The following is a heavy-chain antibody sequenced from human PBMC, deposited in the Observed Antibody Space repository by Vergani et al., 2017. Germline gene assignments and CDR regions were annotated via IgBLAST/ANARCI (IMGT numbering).Heavy chain of an antibody. CDR3: AKDSSGWYSPVY. CDR1: GFRFSSYG. D-gene: IGHD6-19*01. Sequence: QVQLVESGGGVVQPGRSLRLSCAASGFRFSSYGMNWVRQAPGKGLEWVAVIWYDGSNKYYADSVKGRFTISRDNSKNTLYLQMNSLRAEDTAVYYCAKDSSGWYSPVYWGQGTLVTVSS. V-gene: IGHV3-33*06. CDR2: IWYDGSNK. J-gene: IGHJ4*02.